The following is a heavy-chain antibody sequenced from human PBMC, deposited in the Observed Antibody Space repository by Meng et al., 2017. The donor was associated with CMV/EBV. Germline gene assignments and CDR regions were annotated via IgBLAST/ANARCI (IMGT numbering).Heavy chain of an antibody. Sequence: SLKISCAASGFTFDDYAMHWVRQAPGKGLEWVSGISWNSGSIGHADSVKGRFTIPRDNAKNSLYLQMNSLRAEDTALYYCAKDGYSDSSGQFDYWGQGTLVTVSS. D-gene: IGHD3-22*01. CDR2: ISWNSGSI. V-gene: IGHV3-9*01. J-gene: IGHJ4*02. CDR1: GFTFDDYA. CDR3: AKDGYSDSSGQFDY.